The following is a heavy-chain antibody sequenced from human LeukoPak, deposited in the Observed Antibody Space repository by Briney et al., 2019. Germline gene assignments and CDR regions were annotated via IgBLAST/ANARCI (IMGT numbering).Heavy chain of an antibody. CDR1: GGTFSSYA. D-gene: IGHD2-2*02. CDR2: IIPIFGTA. CDR3: ARQPLGYCSSTSCYTVYYMDV. Sequence: GSSVKVSCKASGGTFSSYAISWVRQAPGQGLEWMGGIIPIFGTANYAQKFQGRVTITSDKSTSTAYMELSSLRSEDTAVHYCARQPLGYCSSTSCYTVYYMDVWGKGTTVTVSS. J-gene: IGHJ6*03. V-gene: IGHV1-69*06.